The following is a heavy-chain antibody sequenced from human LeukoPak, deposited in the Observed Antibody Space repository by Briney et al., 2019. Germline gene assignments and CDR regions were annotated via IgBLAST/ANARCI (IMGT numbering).Heavy chain of an antibody. Sequence: ASVKVSCKASGYTFTGYYMHWVRQAPGQGLEWMGWISAYNGNTNYAQKLQGRVTMTTDTSTSTAYMELRSLRSDDTAVYYCARGGSGTPFDPWGQGTLVTVSS. CDR1: GYTFTGYY. J-gene: IGHJ5*02. CDR2: ISAYNGNT. V-gene: IGHV1-18*04. CDR3: ARGGSGTPFDP. D-gene: IGHD1-14*01.